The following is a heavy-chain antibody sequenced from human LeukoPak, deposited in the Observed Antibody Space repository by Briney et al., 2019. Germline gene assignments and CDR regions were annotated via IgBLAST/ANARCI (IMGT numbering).Heavy chain of an antibody. CDR1: GFTFSSYW. J-gene: IGHJ4*02. V-gene: IGHV3-7*01. Sequence: PGGSLRLSCAASGFTFSSYWMTWVRQAPGKGLESVANIRGDGSERFYVGYLKGRFTISRDNAKNSLYLQMNSLRVDDTAVYYCVREGPPQGRPWSGWYPFDFWGQGILVTVSS. CDR3: VREGPPQGRPWSGWYPFDF. CDR2: IRGDGSER. D-gene: IGHD3-3*01.